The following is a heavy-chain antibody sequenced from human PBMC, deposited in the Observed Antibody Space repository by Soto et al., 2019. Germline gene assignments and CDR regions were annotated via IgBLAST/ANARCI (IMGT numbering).Heavy chain of an antibody. CDR2: ISSSSSYI. J-gene: IGHJ6*02. CDR3: ARDMDYVWGSYRPITYGMDV. CDR1: GFTFSSYS. Sequence: GGSLRLSCAASGFTFSSYSMNWVRQAPGKGLEWVSSISSSSSYIYYADSVKGRFTISRDNAKNSLYLQMNSLRAEDTAVYYCARDMDYVWGSYRPITYGMDVWGQGTTVTSP. V-gene: IGHV3-21*01. D-gene: IGHD3-16*02.